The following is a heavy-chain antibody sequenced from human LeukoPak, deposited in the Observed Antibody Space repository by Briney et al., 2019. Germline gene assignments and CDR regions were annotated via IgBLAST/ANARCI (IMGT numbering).Heavy chain of an antibody. V-gene: IGHV3-73*01. D-gene: IGHD2-15*01. CDR3: SVNYCSGGSCYML. J-gene: IGHJ4*02. Sequence: GGSLRLSCAASGFTFSGSVMHWVRQASGKGLEWVGRIRSKANSYATAYAASVKGRFTISRDDSKNTAYLQMNSLKTEDTAMYYCSVNYCSGGSCYMLWGQGTLVTVSS. CDR2: IRSKANSYAT. CDR1: GFTFSGSV.